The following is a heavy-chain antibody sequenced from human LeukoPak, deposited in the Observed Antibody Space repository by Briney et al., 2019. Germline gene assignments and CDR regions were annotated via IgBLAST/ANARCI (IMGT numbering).Heavy chain of an antibody. V-gene: IGHV3-73*01. CDR2: IDKKDKRYPT. CDR1: GFTLSGSA. Sequence: GGSLRLSCAPCGFTLSGSAVHWVRPSCGEGREWVGQIDKKDKRYPTAPADAASVKGRCTIFRDDSINTAYVLMKSLKTEDTALYYCTGDSGSYNWFDHWGQGTLVTVSS. D-gene: IGHD1-26*01. CDR3: TGDSGSYNWFDH. J-gene: IGHJ5*02.